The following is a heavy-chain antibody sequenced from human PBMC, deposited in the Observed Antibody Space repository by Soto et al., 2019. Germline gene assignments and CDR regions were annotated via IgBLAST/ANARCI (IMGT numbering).Heavy chain of an antibody. CDR3: ARSVVMVVVAPVSVLDY. CDR1: GYTFTGNY. D-gene: IGHD2-15*01. CDR2: LNPQSGGT. V-gene: IGHV1-2*02. J-gene: IGHJ4*02. Sequence: ASVKVSCKTSGYTFTGNYIHWVRQAPGQGLEWMGWLNPQSGGTNYAQKFQGRVTMTRDTSISTAYMELTRLTSEDTAVYFCARSVVMVVVAPVSVLDYWAQGTLVTVSS.